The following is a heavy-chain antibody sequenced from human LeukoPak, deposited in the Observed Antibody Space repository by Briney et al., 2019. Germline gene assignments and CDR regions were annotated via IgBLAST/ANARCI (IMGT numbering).Heavy chain of an antibody. V-gene: IGHV3-23*01. CDR3: AKGNNYGDCY. CDR1: GFTFSSYV. Sequence: GGSLRLSRVASGFTFSSYVMSWVRQAPGKGLEWVSSISGGGGSTYYADSVKGRFTISRDNSKNTLFLQMNSLRAEDTAVYYCAKGNNYGDCYWGQGTVVTVSS. CDR2: ISGGGGST. J-gene: IGHJ4*02. D-gene: IGHD4-17*01.